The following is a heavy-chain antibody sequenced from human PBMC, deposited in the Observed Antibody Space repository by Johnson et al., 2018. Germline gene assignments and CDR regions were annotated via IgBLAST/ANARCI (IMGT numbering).Heavy chain of an antibody. CDR2: TNGDNSDT. CDR1: GFTFSNYW. V-gene: IGHV3-74*01. CDR3: TRDLRGYYIFDY. Sequence: VQLGQSGGGLVQPGGSRRLSCVASGFTFSNYWMYWVRQDPGKGLTWVSRTNGDNSDTGYGDSVKGRFTISRDNAKNTQYLQMNSLRAEETALYYCTRDLRGYYIFDYWGQGTPVTVSS. J-gene: IGHJ4*02. D-gene: IGHD3-3*01.